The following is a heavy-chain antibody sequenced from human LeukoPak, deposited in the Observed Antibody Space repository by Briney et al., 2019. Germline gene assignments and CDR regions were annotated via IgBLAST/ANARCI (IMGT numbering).Heavy chain of an antibody. CDR1: GFTFSSYW. D-gene: IGHD4-17*01. V-gene: IGHV3-7*01. CDR3: ARAARLRRTYYFDY. J-gene: IGHJ4*02. Sequence: PGGSPRLSCAASGFTFSSYWMSWVRQAPGKGLEWVANIKQDGSEKYYVDSVKGRFTISRDNAKNSLYLQMNSLRAEDTAVYYCARAARLRRTYYFDYWGQGTLVTVSS. CDR2: IKQDGSEK.